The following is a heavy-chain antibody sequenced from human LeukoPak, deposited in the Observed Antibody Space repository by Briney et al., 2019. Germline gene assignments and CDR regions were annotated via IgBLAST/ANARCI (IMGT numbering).Heavy chain of an antibody. Sequence: TASETLSLTCTVSGGSISSYCWSWIRQPAGKGLEWIGRIYTSGSTNYNPSLKSRVTMSVDTSKNQFSLKLSSVTAADTAVYYCARARGCSSTSCLNWFDPWGQGTLVTVSS. J-gene: IGHJ5*02. CDR1: GGSISSYC. CDR3: ARARGCSSTSCLNWFDP. D-gene: IGHD2-2*01. CDR2: IYTSGST. V-gene: IGHV4-4*07.